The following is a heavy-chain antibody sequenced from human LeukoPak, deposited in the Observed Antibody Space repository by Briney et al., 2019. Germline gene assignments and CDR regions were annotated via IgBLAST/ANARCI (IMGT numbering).Heavy chain of an antibody. D-gene: IGHD6-6*01. CDR2: IKEDGSEK. J-gene: IGHJ4*02. CDR3: AKDLSSSIAARLPFDY. Sequence: PGGSLRLSCAASGFTFSRYRMTWVRQAPGKGLEWVANIKEDGSEKYYVDSVKGRFTISRDNTKNSLYLQMNSLRAEDTAVYYCAKDLSSSIAARLPFDYWGQGTLVTVSS. V-gene: IGHV3-7*01. CDR1: GFTFSRYR.